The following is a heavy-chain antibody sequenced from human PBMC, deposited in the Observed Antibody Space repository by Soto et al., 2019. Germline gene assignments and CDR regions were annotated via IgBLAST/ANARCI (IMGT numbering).Heavy chain of an antibody. CDR3: ARDRATEPGYFDY. Sequence: GGSLRLSCVVSGFSVSSNYMSWVRQAPGQGLNWVSVLYSDGSTYYVDSVKGRFTISRDNSKNTLYLQMNCLRAEDTAVYYCARDRATEPGYFDYWGQGT. CDR2: LYSDGST. J-gene: IGHJ4*02. D-gene: IGHD4-4*01. CDR1: GFSVSSNY. V-gene: IGHV3-53*01.